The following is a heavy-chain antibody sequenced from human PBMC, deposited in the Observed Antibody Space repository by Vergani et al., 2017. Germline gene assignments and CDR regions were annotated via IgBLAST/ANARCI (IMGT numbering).Heavy chain of an antibody. CDR3: ARHQEDYGDYGAFDM. CDR2: IYIGDSDT. Sequence: EVQLLQSGPEVKKPGESLKISCQGSGNRFSTDWIGWVRQRPGKGLEWMGIIYIGDSDTRYSPSFQGQVTISADKSISIVYLKWSSLEASDTAMYYCARHQEDYGDYGAFDMWGQGTMVIVSS. CDR1: GNRFSTDW. J-gene: IGHJ3*02. V-gene: IGHV5-51*01. D-gene: IGHD4-17*01.